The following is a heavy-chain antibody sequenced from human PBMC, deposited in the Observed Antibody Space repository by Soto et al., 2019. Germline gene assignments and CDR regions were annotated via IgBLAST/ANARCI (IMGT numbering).Heavy chain of an antibody. CDR1: GFTFSSYS. D-gene: IGHD3-22*01. J-gene: IGHJ6*02. V-gene: IGHV3-48*02. CDR2: ISSSSSTI. CDR3: ARGERGYYYDSRKVEGGAYYYYGMDV. Sequence: GGSLRLSCAASGFTFSSYSMNWVRQAPGKGLEWVSYISSSSSTIYYADSVKGRFTISRDNAKNSLYLQMNSLRDEDTAVYYCARGERGYYYDSRKVEGGAYYYYGMDVWGQGTTVTVSS.